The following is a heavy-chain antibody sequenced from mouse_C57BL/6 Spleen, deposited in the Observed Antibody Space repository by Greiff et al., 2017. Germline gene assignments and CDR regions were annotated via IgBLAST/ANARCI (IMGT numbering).Heavy chain of an antibody. CDR3: SRRGLYPYYFDY. J-gene: IGHJ2*01. V-gene: IGHV1-69*01. Sequence: QVQLQQPGAELVMPGASVKLSCKASGYTFTSYWMHWVKQRPGQGLEWIGEIDPSDSYTNYNQQFKGKSTLTVDKSSSTAYMQLSSLTSEDSAVYYCSRRGLYPYYFDYWGQGTTLTVSS. CDR2: IDPSDSYT. D-gene: IGHD2-1*01. CDR1: GYTFTSYW.